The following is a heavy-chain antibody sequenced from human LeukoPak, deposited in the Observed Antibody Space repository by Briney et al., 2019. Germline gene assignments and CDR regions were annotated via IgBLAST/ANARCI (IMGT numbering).Heavy chain of an antibody. CDR1: GGTFSSYA. CDR3: ARGETPYGDYTDTYYFDY. J-gene: IGHJ4*02. D-gene: IGHD4-17*01. V-gene: IGHV1-69*13. Sequence: SVTVSCKASGGTFSSYAISWLRQAPGQGLEWMGGIIPIFGTANYAQKFQGRVTITADESTSTAYMELSSLRSEDTAVYYCARGETPYGDYTDTYYFDYWGQGTLVTVSS. CDR2: IIPIFGTA.